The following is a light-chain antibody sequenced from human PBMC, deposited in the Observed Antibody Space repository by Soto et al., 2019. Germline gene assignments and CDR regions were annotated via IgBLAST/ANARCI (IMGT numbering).Light chain of an antibody. CDR1: SGSIANNY. J-gene: IGLJ2*01. V-gene: IGLV6-57*04. Sequence: NFMLTQPHSVSESPGKTLSISCTRSSGSIANNYVQWYQQRPGSAPTTVIYENNQRLSGLPDRCSGSTDVSSNSASLTISGLQTEDEADYYCQSYDSDFVVFGGGTQLTVL. CDR2: ENN. CDR3: QSYDSDFVV.